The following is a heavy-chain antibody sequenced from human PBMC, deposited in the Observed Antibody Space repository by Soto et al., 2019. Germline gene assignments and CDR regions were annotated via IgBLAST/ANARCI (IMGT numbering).Heavy chain of an antibody. J-gene: IGHJ6*02. D-gene: IGHD3-10*01. CDR2: INHSGST. Sequence: SETLSLTCAVYGGSFSGYYWSWIRQPPGKGLEWIGEINHSGSTNYNPSLKSRVTISVDTSKNQFSLKLSSVTAADTAVYYCARGGLLWFGEFYYYYYGMDVWGQGTTVTVS. V-gene: IGHV4-34*01. CDR3: ARGGLLWFGEFYYYYYGMDV. CDR1: GGSFSGYY.